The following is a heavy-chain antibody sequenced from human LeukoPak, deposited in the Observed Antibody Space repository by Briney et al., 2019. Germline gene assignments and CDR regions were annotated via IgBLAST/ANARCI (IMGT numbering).Heavy chain of an antibody. J-gene: IGHJ4*02. CDR2: IRSKAYGGTT. V-gene: IGHV3-49*03. D-gene: IGHD2-2*01. CDR3: TRDSHQEGRRDY. CDR1: GFTFGDYA. Sequence: GGSLRLSCTASGFTFGDYAMSWFRQAPGKGLEGVGFIRSKAYGGTTEYAASVKGRFTISRDDSKSIAYLQMNSLKTEDTAVYYCTRDSHQEGRRDYWGQGTLVTVSS.